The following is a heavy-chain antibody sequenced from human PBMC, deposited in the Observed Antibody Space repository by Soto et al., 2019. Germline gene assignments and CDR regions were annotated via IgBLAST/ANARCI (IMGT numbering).Heavy chain of an antibody. CDR1: GFTFTNYA. Sequence: EVQLSESGGDLRQPGGSLRLSCAASGFTFTNYAMTWVHQTPGKGLEWVSGISASGGLKYYADSVQGRFTVSRDNSKNILYLQMDNLRDEDTALYYCAREVGAPSGWLDPWGQVTQVTVSS. V-gene: IGHV3-23*01. D-gene: IGHD1-26*01. CDR2: ISASGGLK. J-gene: IGHJ5*02. CDR3: AREVGAPSGWLDP.